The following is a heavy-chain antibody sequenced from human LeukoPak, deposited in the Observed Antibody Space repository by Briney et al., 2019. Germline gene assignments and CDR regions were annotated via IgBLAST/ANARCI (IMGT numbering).Heavy chain of an antibody. V-gene: IGHV3-7*04. CDR1: GFSFTNFW. Sequence: PGGSLRLSCAVSGFSFTNFWMSWVRQAPGRGLEWMANIHPEGHEKYHVESVKGRFTISRDNTKNLLFLQMNGLRVEDTAVYYCARGDAFSGDHWGQGTLVTASS. CDR3: ARGDAFSGDH. J-gene: IGHJ4*02. CDR2: IHPEGHEK.